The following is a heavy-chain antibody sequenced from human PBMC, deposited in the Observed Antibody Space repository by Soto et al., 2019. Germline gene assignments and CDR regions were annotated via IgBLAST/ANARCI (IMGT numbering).Heavy chain of an antibody. CDR3: ARGQQYYDSSGRHWFDP. Sequence: PGVSLRLSCAASGFAFSSDIMSSVRQAPGKGLEWVSSISSSTSFIFYTDSVKGRFTISRDNAKKSLYLQMNSLRAEDTAVYYCARGQQYYDSSGRHWFDPWGQGT. CDR1: GFAFSSDI. V-gene: IGHV3-21*01. D-gene: IGHD3-22*01. CDR2: ISSSTSFI. J-gene: IGHJ5*02.